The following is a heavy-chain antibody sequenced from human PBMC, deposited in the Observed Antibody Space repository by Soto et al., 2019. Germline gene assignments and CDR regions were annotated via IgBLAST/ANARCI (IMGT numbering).Heavy chain of an antibody. Sequence: SGTLSLTCAVYGGSFSGYYWSWIRQPPGKGLEWIGEINHSGSTNYNPSLKSRVTISVDTSKNQFSLKLSSVTAADTAVYYCARSSAVTTSAYYFDYWGQGTLVPVSS. CDR1: GGSFSGYY. J-gene: IGHJ4*02. CDR3: ARSSAVTTSAYYFDY. D-gene: IGHD4-17*01. CDR2: INHSGST. V-gene: IGHV4-34*01.